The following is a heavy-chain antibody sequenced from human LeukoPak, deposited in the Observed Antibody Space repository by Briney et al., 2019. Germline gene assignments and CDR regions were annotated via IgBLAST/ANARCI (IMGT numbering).Heavy chain of an antibody. CDR2: INPSGGST. CDR3: ARSAEERNDFWRGFPINYFDF. V-gene: IGHV1-46*01. D-gene: IGHD3-3*01. CDR1: GYTFTGYY. J-gene: IGHJ4*02. Sequence: PRASVKVSCKASGYTFTGYYMHWVRQAPGQGLEWMGMINPSGGSTTYAQKFQGRVTMTRDLSASTMYIEVRSLRSDDTATYYCARSAEERNDFWRGFPINYFDFWGQGTLVPVSS.